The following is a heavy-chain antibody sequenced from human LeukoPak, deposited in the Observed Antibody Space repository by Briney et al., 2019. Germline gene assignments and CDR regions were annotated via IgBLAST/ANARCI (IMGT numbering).Heavy chain of an antibody. CDR2: ISWSGGTT. Sequence: PGGSLRLSCAASGITFSTYDMSWVRQAPGKGLEWVSGISWSGGTTYYADSVKGRFTISRDNSKNTLYLQMNSLRAEDTAVYYCARRAGGYSHPYDYWGQGILVTVSS. CDR3: ARRAGGYSHPYDY. V-gene: IGHV3-23*01. CDR1: GITFSTYD. J-gene: IGHJ4*02. D-gene: IGHD4-23*01.